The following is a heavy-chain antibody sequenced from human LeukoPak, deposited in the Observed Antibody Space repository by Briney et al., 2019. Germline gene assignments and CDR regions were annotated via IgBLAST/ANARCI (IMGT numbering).Heavy chain of an antibody. CDR3: ARDGTPFDS. V-gene: IGHV3-7*01. J-gene: IGHJ4*02. Sequence: PGASLRLSCAASGFTFSSYWMSWVRQPPGKGLEWVANIKQDGSEKYYVDSVRGRFTISRDNAKNSVYLQMSSLRAEDTAVYYCARDGTPFDSWGQGTLVTVSS. D-gene: IGHD1-26*01. CDR1: GFTFSSYW. CDR2: IKQDGSEK.